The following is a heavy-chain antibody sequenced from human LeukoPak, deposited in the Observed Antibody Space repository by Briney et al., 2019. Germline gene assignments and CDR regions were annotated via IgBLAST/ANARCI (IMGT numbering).Heavy chain of an antibody. J-gene: IGHJ4*02. CDR1: GGSISSYY. Sequence: SETLSLTCTVSGGSISSYYWSWIRQPPGKGLEWIGYIYYSGSTSYNPSLKSRVTISVDTSKNQFSLKLSSVTAADTAVYYCARTRCSGGSCYSFYFDYWGQGTLVTVSS. CDR2: IYYSGST. D-gene: IGHD2-15*01. V-gene: IGHV4-59*08. CDR3: ARTRCSGGSCYSFYFDY.